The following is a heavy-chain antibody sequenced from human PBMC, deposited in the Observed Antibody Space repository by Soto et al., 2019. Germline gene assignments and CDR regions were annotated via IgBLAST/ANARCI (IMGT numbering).Heavy chain of an antibody. D-gene: IGHD3-10*01. V-gene: IGHV1-18*01. Sequence: ASVKVSCKASGYTFTSYGISWVRQAPGQGXEWMGWIGAYNGNTNYAQKLQGRVTMTTDTSTSTAYMELRSLRSDDTAVYYCARGVEGLLWFGELTGSFDYWGQGTLVTVSS. CDR2: IGAYNGNT. CDR1: GYTFTSYG. J-gene: IGHJ4*02. CDR3: ARGVEGLLWFGELTGSFDY.